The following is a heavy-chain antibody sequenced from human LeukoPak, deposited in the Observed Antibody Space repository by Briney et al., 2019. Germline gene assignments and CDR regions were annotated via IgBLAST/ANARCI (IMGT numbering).Heavy chain of an antibody. CDR2: ISGSGGST. Sequence: PGGSLRLSCAASGFTFSSYGMSWVRQAPGKGLEWVSAISGSGGSTYYADSVKGRFTISRDNSKNTLYLQMNSLRAEDTAVYYCAKSGLLIGGAFDIWGQGTMVTVSS. CDR1: GFTFSSYG. V-gene: IGHV3-23*01. J-gene: IGHJ3*02. CDR3: AKSGLLIGGAFDI. D-gene: IGHD3-22*01.